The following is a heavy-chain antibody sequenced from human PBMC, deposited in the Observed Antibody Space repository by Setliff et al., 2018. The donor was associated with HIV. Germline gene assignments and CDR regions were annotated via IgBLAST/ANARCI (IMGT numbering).Heavy chain of an antibody. CDR3: TRDRVPKRGYTYREPDFDS. Sequence: ASVKVSCKASGYSFTSHTIHWVRRAPGQGLEWMGWINVVNGNTKYSQKFQDRVTIARDTSASTGYMELSRLRSEDTAVYYCTRDRVPKRGYTYREPDFDSWGQGTLVPVSS. J-gene: IGHJ4*02. V-gene: IGHV1-3*01. CDR1: GYSFTSHT. D-gene: IGHD5-12*01. CDR2: INVVNGNT.